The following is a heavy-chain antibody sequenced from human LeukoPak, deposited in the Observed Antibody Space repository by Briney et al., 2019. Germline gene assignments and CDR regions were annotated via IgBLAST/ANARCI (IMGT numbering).Heavy chain of an antibody. Sequence: PSETLSLTCAVYGGSFSGYYWSWIRQPPGKGLEWIGEINHSGSTNYNPSLKSRITISVDTSNMQFALKLSSVTAADTAVYCCARGGSSTHGMDVWGKGTTVTVSS. CDR3: ARGGSSTHGMDV. CDR1: GGSFSGYY. V-gene: IGHV4-34*01. CDR2: INHSGST. D-gene: IGHD2-2*01. J-gene: IGHJ6*04.